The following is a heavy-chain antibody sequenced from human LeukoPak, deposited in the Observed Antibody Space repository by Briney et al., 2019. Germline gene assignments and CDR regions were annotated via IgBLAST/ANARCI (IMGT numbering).Heavy chain of an antibody. D-gene: IGHD3-22*01. CDR3: ARGGLDYYDSSGYYPRGGFDY. CDR2: IYYSGST. J-gene: IGHJ4*02. CDR1: GGSISSSSYY. V-gene: IGHV4-39*01. Sequence: SETLSLTCTVSGGSISSSSYYWGWIRQPPGKGLEWIGSIYYSGSTYYNPSLKSRVTISVDTSKNQFSLKLSSVTAADTAVYYCARGGLDYYDSSGYYPRGGFDYWGQGTLVTVSS.